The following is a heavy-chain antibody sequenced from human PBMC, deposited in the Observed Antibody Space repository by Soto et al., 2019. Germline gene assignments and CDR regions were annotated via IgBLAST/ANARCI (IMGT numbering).Heavy chain of an antibody. CDR1: GYTFTSYF. CDR3: ARDKFYDFWSGFGY. V-gene: IGHV1-18*01. CDR2: ISAYNGNT. J-gene: IGHJ4*02. D-gene: IGHD3-3*01. Sequence: ASVKVSCKASGYTFTSYFISWVRQAPGQGLEWMGWISAYNGNTNYAQKLQGRVTMTTDTSTSTAYMELRSLRSDDTAVYYCARDKFYDFWSGFGYWGQGTLVTVSS.